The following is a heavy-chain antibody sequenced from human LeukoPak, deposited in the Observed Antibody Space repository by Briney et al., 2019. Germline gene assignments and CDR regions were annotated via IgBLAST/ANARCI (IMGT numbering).Heavy chain of an antibody. CDR2: IWYDGSHI. CDR1: GFSFSTHG. Sequence: GGSLRLSCVASGFSFSTHGMHWVRQAPGKGLDWVAIIWYDGSHINYADSVKGRFTISRDNSKNTLYLQMNSLRAEDTALYYCATKNGAKTFDSWGQETRVP. D-gene: IGHD4-17*01. J-gene: IGHJ4*02. CDR3: ATKNGAKTFDS. V-gene: IGHV3-33*01.